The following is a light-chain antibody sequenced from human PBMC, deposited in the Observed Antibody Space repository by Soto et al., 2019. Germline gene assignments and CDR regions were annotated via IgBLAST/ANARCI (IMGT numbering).Light chain of an antibody. Sequence: SYELTQPPSVSVAPGQTASITCSGDKLGDKYACWYQQKPGQSPVLVIYQDNKRPSGIPERFSGSNSGNTATLTISGTQAMDEAYYYCQAWDSTTAVFGTGTKVTVL. CDR3: QAWDSTTAV. CDR2: QDN. CDR1: KLGDKY. V-gene: IGLV3-1*01. J-gene: IGLJ1*01.